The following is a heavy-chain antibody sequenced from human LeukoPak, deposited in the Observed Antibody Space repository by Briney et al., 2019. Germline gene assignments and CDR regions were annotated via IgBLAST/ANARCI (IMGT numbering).Heavy chain of an antibody. CDR3: AKPQEADLWVPDY. Sequence: GGSLRLSCAASAFTFSAYGMHWVRQTPGKGLEWVAFIRFDGVDKYYADSMKGRFTISRDNSKNTLYLQMNSLIPEDTALYYCAKPQEADLWVPDYWGQGTLVTVSS. D-gene: IGHD3-3*01. J-gene: IGHJ4*02. V-gene: IGHV3-30*02. CDR1: AFTFSAYG. CDR2: IRFDGVDK.